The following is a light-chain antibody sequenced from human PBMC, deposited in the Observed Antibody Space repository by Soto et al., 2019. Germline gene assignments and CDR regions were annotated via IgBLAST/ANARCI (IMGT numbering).Light chain of an antibody. V-gene: IGKV1-39*01. CDR2: AAS. CDR1: QTISTY. Sequence: DIQMTQSPSSLSASVGDRVTITCRASQTISTYLNWYQQNPGKAPKLLIYAASNLQSGVPSRFSGSGSGTDFTLTINSLHPEDFATYYCQHSFNIPYTFGQGTKLEIK. CDR3: QHSFNIPYT. J-gene: IGKJ2*01.